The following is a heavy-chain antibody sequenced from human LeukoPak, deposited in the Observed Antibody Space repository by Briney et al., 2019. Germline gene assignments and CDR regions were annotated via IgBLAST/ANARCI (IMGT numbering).Heavy chain of an antibody. Sequence: SETLSLTCAVYGWSFSGYYWSWIRQPPGKGLEWIGEINHSGSNNYNPSLKSRVTISVDTSSNQFSLKMSSVTAADTAVYYCARGAALGSYRYNRPSYYHGMDGCRKGTTVTVSS. J-gene: IGHJ6*01. V-gene: IGHV4-34*01. CDR2: INHSGSN. CDR3: ARGAALGSYRYNRPSYYHGMDG. CDR1: GWSFSGYY. D-gene: IGHD3-16*02.